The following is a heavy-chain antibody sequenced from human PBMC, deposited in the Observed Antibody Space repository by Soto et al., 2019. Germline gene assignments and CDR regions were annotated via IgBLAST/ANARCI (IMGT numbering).Heavy chain of an antibody. CDR1: VGSLSGYY. Sequence: PSETLSLTCAVNVGSLSGYYWSWIRQSPGKGLEWIGEINHRGSSDYNPSLKSRVTLSIDASMNHVTLELTSVTAAYTAVYYCARSNNRNSLYGVDGWGQGNSVTVSS. CDR3: ARSNNRNSLYGVDG. D-gene: IGHD1-7*01. V-gene: IGHV4-34*01. CDR2: INHRGSS. J-gene: IGHJ6*02.